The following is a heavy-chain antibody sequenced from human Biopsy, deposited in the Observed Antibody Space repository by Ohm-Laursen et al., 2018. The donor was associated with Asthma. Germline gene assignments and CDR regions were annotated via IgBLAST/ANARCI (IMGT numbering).Heavy chain of an antibody. CDR2: MSFDGRQT. V-gene: IGHV3-30*18. D-gene: IGHD3-3*01. Sequence: RSLRLSCAASGFTFSSYPMNWVRQAPGKGLEWVAVMSFDGRQTYYADSVKGRFTISRDNSKNTLYLQMNSLRAEDTAVYYCAKERYYDFWSGYPIWGQGAMVTVSS. CDR1: GFTFSSYP. CDR3: AKERYYDFWSGYPI. J-gene: IGHJ3*02.